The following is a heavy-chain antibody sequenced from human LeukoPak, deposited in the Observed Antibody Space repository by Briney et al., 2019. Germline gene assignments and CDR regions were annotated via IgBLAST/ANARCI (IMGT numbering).Heavy chain of an antibody. Sequence: PSQTLSLTCTVSGGSISSGSYYWSWIRQPAGKGLESIGRIYTSGSTNYNPSLKSRVTISVDTSKNQFSLKLSSVTAADTAVYYCARPSIADQGVGDAFDIWGQGTMVTVSS. CDR3: ARPSIADQGVGDAFDI. D-gene: IGHD6-6*01. J-gene: IGHJ3*02. V-gene: IGHV4-61*02. CDR2: IYTSGST. CDR1: GGSISSGSYY.